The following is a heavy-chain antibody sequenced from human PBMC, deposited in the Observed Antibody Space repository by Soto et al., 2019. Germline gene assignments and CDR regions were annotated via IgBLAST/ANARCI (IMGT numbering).Heavy chain of an antibody. CDR2: ISYDGSNK. J-gene: IGHJ4*02. CDR1: GFTFSSYG. V-gene: IGHV3-30*18. Sequence: QVQLVESGGGVVQPGRSLRLSCAASGFTFSSYGMHWVRQAPGKGLEWVAVISYDGSNKYYADSVKGRFTISRDNSKNTLYLQMNSLRAEDTVVYYCAKDRMDSGYDFWGQGTLVTVSS. D-gene: IGHD5-12*01. CDR3: AKDRMDSGYDF.